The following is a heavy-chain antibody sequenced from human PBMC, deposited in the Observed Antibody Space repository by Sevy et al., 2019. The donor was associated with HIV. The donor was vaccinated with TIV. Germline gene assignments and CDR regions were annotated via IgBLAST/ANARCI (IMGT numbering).Heavy chain of an antibody. J-gene: IGHJ4*02. CDR2: SRNRARGFST. V-gene: IGHV3-72*01. D-gene: IGHD2-15*01. CDR1: GFTLSDHY. CDR3: ARHKGFACDLDY. Sequence: GRSLRLSCAVSGFTLSDHYIDWIRQAPGKGLEWVGRSRNRARGFSTEYAAPVKGRFTVSRDDPKSSLYLQMNSLKIEDTAVYYCARHKGFACDLDYWGQGTLVTVSS.